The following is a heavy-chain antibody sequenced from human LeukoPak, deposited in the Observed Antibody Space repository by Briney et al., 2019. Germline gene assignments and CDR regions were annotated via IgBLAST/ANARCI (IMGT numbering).Heavy chain of an antibody. CDR1: GGSFSGYY. CDR3: AREEWPVDTAMVTSY. J-gene: IGHJ4*02. Sequence: TSETLSLTCAVYGGSFSGYYWSWIRQPPGKGLEWIGEINHSGSTNYNPSLKSRVTISVDTSKNQFSLKLSSVTAADTAVYYCAREEWPVDTAMVTSYWGQGTLVTVSS. D-gene: IGHD5-18*01. CDR2: INHSGST. V-gene: IGHV4-34*01.